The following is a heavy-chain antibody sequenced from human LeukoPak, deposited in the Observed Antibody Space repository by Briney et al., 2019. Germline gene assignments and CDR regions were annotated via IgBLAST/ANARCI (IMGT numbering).Heavy chain of an antibody. CDR2: IYTSGST. Sequence: SQTLSLTCTVSGGSISSGSYYWSWIRQPAGKGLEWIGRIYTSGSTNYSPSLKSRVTISVDTSKNQFSLKLSSVTAADTAVYYCARLGTRLGYCSSTSCRDYWGQGTLVTVSS. D-gene: IGHD2-2*01. CDR1: GGSISSGSYY. CDR3: ARLGTRLGYCSSTSCRDY. J-gene: IGHJ4*02. V-gene: IGHV4-61*02.